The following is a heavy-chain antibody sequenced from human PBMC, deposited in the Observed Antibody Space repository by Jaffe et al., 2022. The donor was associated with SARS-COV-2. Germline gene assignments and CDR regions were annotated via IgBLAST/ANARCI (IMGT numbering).Heavy chain of an antibody. Sequence: QVQLQQWGAGLLKPSETLSLTCAVYGGSFSGYYWSWIRQPPGKGLEWIGEINHSGSTNYNPSLKSRVTISVDTSKNQFSLKLSSVTAADTAVYYCARGWGSSWYRYFDLWGRGTLVTVSS. CDR1: GGSFSGYY. V-gene: IGHV4-34*01. CDR3: ARGWGSSWYRYFDL. J-gene: IGHJ2*01. CDR2: INHSGST. D-gene: IGHD6-13*01.